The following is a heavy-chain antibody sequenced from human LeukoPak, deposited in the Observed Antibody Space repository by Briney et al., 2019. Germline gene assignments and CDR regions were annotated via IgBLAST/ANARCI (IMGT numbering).Heavy chain of an antibody. CDR3: ARQNSRGVVGEAPFDY. Sequence: SETLSLTCTVSGGSISSYYWSWIRQPPGKGLEWIGYIYYSGSTNYNPSLKSRVTISVDTSKNQFSLKLSSVTAADTAVYYCARQNSRGVVGEAPFDYWGQGTLVTVSS. V-gene: IGHV4-59*08. CDR2: IYYSGST. J-gene: IGHJ4*02. D-gene: IGHD3-10*01. CDR1: GGSISSYY.